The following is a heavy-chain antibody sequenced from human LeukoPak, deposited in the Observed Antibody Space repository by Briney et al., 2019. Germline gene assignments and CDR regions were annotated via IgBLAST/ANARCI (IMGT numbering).Heavy chain of an antibody. Sequence: GGSLRLSCAASGFTFSSYAMRWVRQAPGKGLEWVSAISGSGGSTYYADSVKGRFTISRDNSKNTLYLQMNSLRAEDTAVYYCAKDPWFGELLRDDAFDIWGQGTMVTVSS. CDR3: AKDPWFGELLRDDAFDI. CDR1: GFTFSSYA. J-gene: IGHJ3*02. D-gene: IGHD3-10*01. V-gene: IGHV3-23*01. CDR2: ISGSGGST.